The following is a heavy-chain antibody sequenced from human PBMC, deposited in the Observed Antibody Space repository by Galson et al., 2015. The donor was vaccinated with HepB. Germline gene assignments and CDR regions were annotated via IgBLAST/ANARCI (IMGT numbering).Heavy chain of an antibody. Sequence: SLRLSCAASRFSFSRDAMSWVRQAPGQGLEWVSGISDSGADTYYADSVKGRFTISRDNSKNTLYLQMDYLRADDTAVYYCANQSNVVKGPSHSWGQGTLVTVSS. J-gene: IGHJ4*02. CDR1: RFSFSRDA. CDR3: ANQSNVVKGPSHS. V-gene: IGHV3-23*01. CDR2: ISDSGADT.